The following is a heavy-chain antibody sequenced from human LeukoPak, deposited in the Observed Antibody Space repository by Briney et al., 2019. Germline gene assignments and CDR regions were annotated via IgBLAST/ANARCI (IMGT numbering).Heavy chain of an antibody. V-gene: IGHV4-4*02. J-gene: IGHJ5*02. CDR2: IYHSGST. D-gene: IGHD3-10*01. CDR1: GGSISSSSW. Sequence: SETLSLTCAVSGGSISSSSWWSWVRQPPGKGLEWIGEIYHSGSTNYNPSLKSRVTISVDKSKNQFSLKLSSVTAADTAVYYCATAALDYYGSGSYSGWFDPWGQGTLVTVSS. CDR3: ATAALDYYGSGSYSGWFDP.